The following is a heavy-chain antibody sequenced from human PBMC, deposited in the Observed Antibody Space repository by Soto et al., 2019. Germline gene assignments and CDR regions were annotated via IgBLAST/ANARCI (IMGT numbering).Heavy chain of an antibody. CDR1: GFTFSSYS. CDR2: ISSSSSYI. Sequence: EVQLVESGGGLVKPGGSLRLSCAASGFTFSSYSMNWVRQAPGKGLEWVSSISSSSSYIYYADSVKGRFTISRDNAKNSLYLQMNSLRAEDTAVYYCARDLEDTQYHYYYGMDVSGQGTTVTVSS. V-gene: IGHV3-21*01. D-gene: IGHD1-1*01. J-gene: IGHJ6*02. CDR3: ARDLEDTQYHYYYGMDV.